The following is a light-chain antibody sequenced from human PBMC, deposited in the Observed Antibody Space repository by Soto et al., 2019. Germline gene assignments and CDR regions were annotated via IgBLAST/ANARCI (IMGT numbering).Light chain of an antibody. CDR3: AAWDDTLRARV. V-gene: IGLV1-44*01. Sequence: QSVLAQPPSASGTPGQRVTISCSGSTSNIGRNDVTWYQQVPGTAPQCLIYSNDQRPSGVPDRISGSRSGTSASLAISGLQSGDEAEYYCAAWDDTLRARVFGGGTKVTVL. CDR2: SND. J-gene: IGLJ2*01. CDR1: TSNIGRND.